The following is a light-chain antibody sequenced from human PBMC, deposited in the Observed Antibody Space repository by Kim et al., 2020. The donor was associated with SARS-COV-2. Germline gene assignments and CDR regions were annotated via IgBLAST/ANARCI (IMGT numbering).Light chain of an antibody. CDR2: SNN. V-gene: IGLV1-44*01. CDR3: AAWDDSLNGVV. J-gene: IGLJ2*01. Sequence: GQRVTISCSGSSSNIGSNTVTWFQQLPGPAPKLLLYSNNQRPSGVPDRFSGSKSGTSASLAISGLQSEDEADYYCAAWDDSLNGVVFGGGTQLTVL. CDR1: SSNIGSNT.